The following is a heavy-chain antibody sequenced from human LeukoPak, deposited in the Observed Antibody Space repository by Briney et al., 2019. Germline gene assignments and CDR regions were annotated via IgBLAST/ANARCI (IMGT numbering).Heavy chain of an antibody. CDR2: INPSGGTT. CDR3: ARDSGQQLVLDDY. J-gene: IGHJ4*02. V-gene: IGHV1-46*01. Sequence: GASVKVSCKASGYIFSGYYMHWVRQAPGQGLEWMGIINPSGGTTSYAQKFQGRVTMTRDTSTSTVYKELSSLRSEDTAVYYCARDSGQQLVLDDYWGQGTLVTVSS. D-gene: IGHD6-13*01. CDR1: GYIFSGYY.